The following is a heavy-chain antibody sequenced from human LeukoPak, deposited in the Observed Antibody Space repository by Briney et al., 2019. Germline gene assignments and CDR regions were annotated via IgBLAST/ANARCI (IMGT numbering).Heavy chain of an antibody. V-gene: IGHV3-23*01. D-gene: IGHD2-21*02. CDR1: GFTFSSYA. CDR3: VREDTPATANY. CDR2: ISGSGGST. J-gene: IGHJ4*02. Sequence: GGSLRLSCAASGFTFSSYAMSWVRQAPGKGLEWVSAISGSGGSTYYADSVKGRFTISRDNSKNTLYLQMNSLRAEDTAVYYCVREDTPATANYWGQGTLVTISS.